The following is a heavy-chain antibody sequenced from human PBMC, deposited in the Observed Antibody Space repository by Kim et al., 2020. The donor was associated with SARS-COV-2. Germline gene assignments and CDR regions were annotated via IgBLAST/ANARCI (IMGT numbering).Heavy chain of an antibody. V-gene: IGHV7-4-1*02. D-gene: IGHD1-26*01. J-gene: IGHJ6*02. CDR3: AKDRWEYHGSDYYYYGMDV. Sequence: ASVKVSCKAFGYTFTSYTMNWVRQAPGQGLEWMGWINTNTGNPMYAQGFTGRFVFSLDTSVSTAYLQISSLKAEDTAVYYCAKDRWEYHGSDYYYYGMDVWGQGTTVTVSS. CDR1: GYTFTSYT. CDR2: INTNTGNP.